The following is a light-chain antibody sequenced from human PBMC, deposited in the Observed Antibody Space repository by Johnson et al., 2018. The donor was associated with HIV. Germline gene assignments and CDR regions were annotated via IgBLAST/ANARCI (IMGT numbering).Light chain of an antibody. CDR3: GTWDSGLGALYV. CDR2: TYD. CDR1: NSNIGSNT. Sequence: QSVLTQPPSVSGTPGQRVTISCSGSNSNIGSNTVNWYRHLPGTAPKLLIYTYDQRPSGIPDRFSGSKSGTSATLGITGLQTGDEADYYCGTWDSGLGALYVFGTGTKVTVL. J-gene: IGLJ1*01. V-gene: IGLV1-51*01.